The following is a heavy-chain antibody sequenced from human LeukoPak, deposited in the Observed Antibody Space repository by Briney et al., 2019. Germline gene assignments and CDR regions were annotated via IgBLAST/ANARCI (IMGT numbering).Heavy chain of an antibody. CDR3: ARMGERVTITNLNDVFDF. V-gene: IGHV5-51*01. J-gene: IGHJ3*01. D-gene: IGHD5-24*01. CDR1: GYTFTNKW. Sequence: GESLKISCKGSGYTFTNKWIGWVRQMPGKGLEWMGIIFPGGSDTRYSPSFQGQVTISADKSISTAYLQWSSLRASDTAMYYCARMGERVTITNLNDVFDFWGQGTVVTVSS. CDR2: IFPGGSDT.